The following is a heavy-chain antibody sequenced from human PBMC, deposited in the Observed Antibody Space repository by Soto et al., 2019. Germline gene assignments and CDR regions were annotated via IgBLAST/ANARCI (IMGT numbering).Heavy chain of an antibody. V-gene: IGHV6-1*01. CDR2: TYYRSKWYN. D-gene: IGHD6-13*01. CDR3: ARYIVDIEAAGTGDYGMDV. J-gene: IGHJ6*02. CDR1: GDSVSSNSAA. Sequence: PSQTLSLTCAISGDSVSSNSAAWNWIRQSPSRGLEWLGRTYYRSKWYNDYAVSVKSRITINPDTSKNQFSLQLNSVTPEDTAVYYCARYIVDIEAAGTGDYGMDVWGQGTTVTVSS.